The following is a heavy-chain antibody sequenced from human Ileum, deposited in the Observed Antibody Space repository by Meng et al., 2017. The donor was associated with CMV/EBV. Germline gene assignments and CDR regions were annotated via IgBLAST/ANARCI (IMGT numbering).Heavy chain of an antibody. D-gene: IGHD6-6*01. CDR3: ARVWGIAVRPLDY. Sequence: VALLGVGRGLMMPSQIRSLTCTVSGVALSSGYYYWSWLRQPPGKGLVWIGHIHDSWSTYYHPSLQSRVTISVDTSKNQFSLKLSSVTAADTAVYYCARVWGIAVRPLDYWGQGTLVTVSS. J-gene: IGHJ4*02. CDR2: IHDSWST. CDR1: GVALSSGYYY. V-gene: IGHV4-30-4*01.